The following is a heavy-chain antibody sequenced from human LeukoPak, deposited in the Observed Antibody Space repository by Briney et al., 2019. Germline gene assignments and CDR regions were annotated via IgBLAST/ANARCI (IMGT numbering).Heavy chain of an antibody. CDR1: GGSISSPSYY. CDR3: VRQYYDILTGYSDLFDI. CDR2: IYYSGTT. Sequence: SETLSLTCTVSGGSISSPSYYWGWIRQSPGKGLEWIGSIYYSGTTQDYPSLMSRVTISVDTSKNQLSLKLISVTAADTSLYYCVRQYYDILTGYSDLFDIWGPGTKVIVSS. V-gene: IGHV4-39*01. D-gene: IGHD3-9*01. J-gene: IGHJ3*02.